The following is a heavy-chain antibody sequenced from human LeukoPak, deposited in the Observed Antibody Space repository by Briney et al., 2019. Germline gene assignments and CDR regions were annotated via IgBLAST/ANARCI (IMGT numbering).Heavy chain of an antibody. CDR3: ARDPPLHYYDSSGDFDY. V-gene: IGHV1-2*06. CDR1: GYTFTGYY. Sequence: ASVKVSCKAYGYTFTGYYMHWVRQAPGQGLEWMGRINPNSGGTNYAQKFQGRVTMTRDTSISTAYMELSRLRSDDTAVYYCARDPPLHYYDSSGDFDYWGQGTLVTVSS. D-gene: IGHD3-22*01. J-gene: IGHJ4*02. CDR2: INPNSGGT.